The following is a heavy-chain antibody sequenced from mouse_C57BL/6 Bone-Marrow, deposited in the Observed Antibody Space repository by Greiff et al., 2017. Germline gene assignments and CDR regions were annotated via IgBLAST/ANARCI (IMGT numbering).Heavy chain of an antibody. J-gene: IGHJ2*01. CDR2: IYPRSGNT. CDR3: ARPYDSSYHD. V-gene: IGHV1-81*01. Sequence: QVQLQQSGAELARPGASVKLSCKASGYTFTSYGISWVKQRTGQGLEWIGEIYPRSGNTYYNEKFKGKATLTADKSSSTAYMELRSLTSEDSAVYFCARPYDSSYHDWGQGTTLTVPS. D-gene: IGHD1-1*01. CDR1: GYTFTSYG.